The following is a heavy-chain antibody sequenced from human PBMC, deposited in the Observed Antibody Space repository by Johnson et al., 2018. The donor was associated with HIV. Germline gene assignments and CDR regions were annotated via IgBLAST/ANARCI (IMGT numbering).Heavy chain of an antibody. CDR3: AKDLFTEREDDAFDI. Sequence: QMQLVESGGGLVQPGGSLRLSCAASGFTVSTYAMHWVRQAPGKGLEWVAVISYDGSNKYYTDSVKGRFTISRDNSKSTLYLQMNSLRVEDTAVYYCAKDLFTEREDDAFDIWGQGTMVTVSS. CDR2: ISYDGSNK. V-gene: IGHV3-30-3*02. D-gene: IGHD1-26*01. CDR1: GFTVSTYA. J-gene: IGHJ3*02.